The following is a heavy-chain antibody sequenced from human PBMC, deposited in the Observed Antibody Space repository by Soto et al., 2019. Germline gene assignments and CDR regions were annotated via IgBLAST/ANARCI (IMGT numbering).Heavy chain of an antibody. J-gene: IGHJ5*02. D-gene: IGHD2-21*01. CDR2: INQDGSDK. CDR3: ATSMRHTLDP. Sequence: EVQVVESGGGLVQPGGSLSLSCAASGFTLGIHWMTWVRQVPGKGLEWVANINQDGSDKYYVDSVKGRFIISRDNAKDSLYLHMNSLRVEDTAVYYCATSMRHTLDPWGQGTLVTVS. V-gene: IGHV3-7*01. CDR1: GFTLGIHW.